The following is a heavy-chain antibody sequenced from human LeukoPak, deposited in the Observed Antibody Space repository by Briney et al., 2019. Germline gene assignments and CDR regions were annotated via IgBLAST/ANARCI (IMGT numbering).Heavy chain of an antibody. CDR2: ISWDGGST. CDR1: GFTFDDYT. CDR3: ARGVGAQAFDI. Sequence: GGSLRLSCAASGFTFDDYTMHWVRQAPGKGLEWVSLISWDGGSTYYADSVKGRFTISRDNAKNSLYLQMNSLRAEDTAVYYCARGVGAQAFDIWGQGTMVTVSS. V-gene: IGHV3-43*01. D-gene: IGHD1-26*01. J-gene: IGHJ3*02.